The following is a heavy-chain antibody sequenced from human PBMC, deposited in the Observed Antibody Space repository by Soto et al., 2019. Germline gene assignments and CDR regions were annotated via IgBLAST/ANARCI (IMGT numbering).Heavy chain of an antibody. CDR3: TTDPQLLWCGELIQAGYYMDV. Sequence: EVQLVESGGGLVKPGGSLRLSCAASGFTFSNAWMSWVRQAPGKGLEWVGRIKSKTDGGTTDYAAPVKGRFTISRDDSKTTLYLQMNSLKTEGTAVYYCTTDPQLLWCGELIQAGYYMDVWGKGTTVTVSS. CDR1: GFTFSNAW. CDR2: IKSKTDGGTT. D-gene: IGHD3-10*01. V-gene: IGHV3-15*01. J-gene: IGHJ6*03.